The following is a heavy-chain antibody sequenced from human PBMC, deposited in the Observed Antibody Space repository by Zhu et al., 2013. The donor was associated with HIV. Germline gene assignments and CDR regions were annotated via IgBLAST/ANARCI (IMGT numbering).Heavy chain of an antibody. CDR2: MNPNSGNT. J-gene: IGHJ4*02. Sequence: QVQLVQSGAEVKKPGASVKVSCKASGYTFTSYDINWVRQATGQGLEWMGWMNPNSGNTGYAQKFQGRVTTTRNTSISTAYMELSSLRSEDTAVYYCARAHSRGLIYSSGYYYDYWGQGTLVTVSS. CDR3: ARAHSRGLIYSSGYYYDY. D-gene: IGHD3-22*01. CDR1: GYTFTSYD. V-gene: IGHV1-8*01.